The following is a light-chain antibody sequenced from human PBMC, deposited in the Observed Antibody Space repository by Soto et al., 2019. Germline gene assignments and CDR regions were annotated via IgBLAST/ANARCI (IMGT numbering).Light chain of an antibody. CDR1: SSNIGKNY. CDR2: SVN. CDR3: AAWDDSLRGLV. J-gene: IGLJ2*01. V-gene: IGLV1-47*02. Sequence: QPVLTQPPSASGTPGQRVTISCSGSSSNIGKNYVYWYQQLPGTAPKLLIYSVNQRPSGVPDRFSGSKSGTSASLAIGGLRSEDEADYYCAAWDDSLRGLVFGGGTKLTVL.